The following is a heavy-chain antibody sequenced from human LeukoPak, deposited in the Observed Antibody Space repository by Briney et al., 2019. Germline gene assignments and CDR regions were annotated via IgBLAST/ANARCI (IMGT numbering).Heavy chain of an antibody. V-gene: IGHV3-11*01. CDR1: GFTFSDYY. Sequence: GGSLRLSCAASGFTFSDYYMSWIRQAPGKGLEWVSYISSSGSTIYYADSVKGRFTISRDNAKNSLCLQMNSLRAEDTAVYYCARAKRLRSLSGAFDIWGQGTMVTVSS. D-gene: IGHD1-26*01. CDR2: ISSSGSTI. J-gene: IGHJ3*02. CDR3: ARAKRLRSLSGAFDI.